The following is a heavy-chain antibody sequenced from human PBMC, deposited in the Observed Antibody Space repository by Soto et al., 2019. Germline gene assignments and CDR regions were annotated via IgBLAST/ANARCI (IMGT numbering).Heavy chain of an antibody. Sequence: ASVKVSCKASGYTFTGYYMHWVRQAPRQGLEWMGWINPNSGGTNYAQKFQGWVTMTRDTSISTAYMELSRLRSDDTAVYYCARDLYDFWSVGYYGMDVWGQGTTVTVSS. D-gene: IGHD3-3*01. J-gene: IGHJ6*02. CDR3: ARDLYDFWSVGYYGMDV. CDR2: INPNSGGT. CDR1: GYTFTGYY. V-gene: IGHV1-2*04.